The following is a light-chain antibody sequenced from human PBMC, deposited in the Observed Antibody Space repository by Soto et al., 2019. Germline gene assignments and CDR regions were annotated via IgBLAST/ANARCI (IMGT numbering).Light chain of an antibody. J-gene: IGKJ4*01. V-gene: IGKV3-15*01. Sequence: EIVMTQSPATLSVSPGERATLSCRASQSVSSDLAWYQQKPGQAPRLLIYDASTRATCIPVRFSGSGSGTEFTLTISSLQSEDFALYYCQQYNKWPPLTFGGGIKVEI. CDR1: QSVSSD. CDR3: QQYNKWPPLT. CDR2: DAS.